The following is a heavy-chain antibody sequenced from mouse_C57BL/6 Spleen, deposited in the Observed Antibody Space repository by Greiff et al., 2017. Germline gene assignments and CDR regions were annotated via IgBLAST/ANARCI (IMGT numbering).Heavy chain of an antibody. CDR1: GYTFTGYW. V-gene: IGHV1-9*01. CDR3: ARWDLDYYGSSYYWYFDV. J-gene: IGHJ1*03. Sequence: QVQLQQSGAELMKPGASVKLSCKATGYTFTGYWIEWVKQRPGHGLEWIGEILPGSGSTNYNEKFKGKATFTADTSSNTAYMQLSSLTTEDSAIYYCARWDLDYYGSSYYWYFDVWGTGTTVTVSS. D-gene: IGHD1-1*01. CDR2: ILPGSGST.